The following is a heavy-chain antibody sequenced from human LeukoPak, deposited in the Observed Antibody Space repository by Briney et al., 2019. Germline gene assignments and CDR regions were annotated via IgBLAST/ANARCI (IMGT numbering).Heavy chain of an antibody. J-gene: IGHJ3*02. V-gene: IGHV3-15*01. CDR1: GFSFTNTW. D-gene: IGHD3-10*01. Sequence: GGSLRLSCEAPGFSFTNTWMSRVRQAPRKGLEWVGRVKSKADDGTTDYAPPVPGRFTSSRDDAKNTLSLQMNSLKTEDTAVYYCATEGGSGSYYGDDAFDMWGQGTMVTVSS. CDR3: ATEGGSGSYYGDDAFDM. CDR2: VKSKADDGTT.